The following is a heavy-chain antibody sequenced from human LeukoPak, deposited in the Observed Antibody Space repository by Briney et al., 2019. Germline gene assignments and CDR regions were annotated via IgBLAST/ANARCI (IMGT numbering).Heavy chain of an antibody. D-gene: IGHD3-9*01. CDR2: IGTSGETT. V-gene: IGHV3-23*01. CDR1: GFTVSSYA. Sequence: GGSLRLSCTPPGFTVSSYAMGWVRQAPGKGLEWVSAIGTSGETTYYANSVKGRFTISRDNAKDTLYLQMSSLRAEDTAVYYSAKEECYDILTDYQYQPQGFDYWGQGTLVTVSS. CDR3: AKEECYDILTDYQYQPQGFDY. J-gene: IGHJ4*02.